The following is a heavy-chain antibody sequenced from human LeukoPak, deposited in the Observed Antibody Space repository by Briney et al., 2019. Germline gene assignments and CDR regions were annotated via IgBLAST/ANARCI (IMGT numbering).Heavy chain of an antibody. CDR2: IDPDTGGT. V-gene: IGHV1-2*06. CDR1: EYTFTGYY. CDR3: ARDSRVSLDV. J-gene: IGHJ6*04. Sequence: ASVKVSCKASEYTFTGYYMHWVRQAPGQGLEWMGRIDPDTGGTVYAQKFQGRVSMTRDTSVNTAYMDLSRLTSDDTAVYYRARDSRVSLDVWGKGTTVTVSS. D-gene: IGHD6-6*01.